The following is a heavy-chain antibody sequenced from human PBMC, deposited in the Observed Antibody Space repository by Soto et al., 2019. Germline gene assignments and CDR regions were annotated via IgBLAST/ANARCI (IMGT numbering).Heavy chain of an antibody. D-gene: IGHD6-13*01. CDR3: TRDASRDSSARGWFDP. CDR2: ISSNSAYI. V-gene: IGHV3-21*01. J-gene: IGHJ5*02. Sequence: GGSLSLSCAASGFTFRSFTMNWVRQAPGKGLEWVSTISSNSAYIYYTDALRGRFTISRDNAKNSLHLQMNSLGAEDTAVYYCTRDASRDSSARGWFDPWGPGTLVTVSS. CDR1: GFTFRSFT.